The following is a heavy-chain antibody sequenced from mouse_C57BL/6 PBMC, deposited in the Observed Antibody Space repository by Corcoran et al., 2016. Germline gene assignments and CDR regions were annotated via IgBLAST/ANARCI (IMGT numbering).Heavy chain of an antibody. CDR1: GYTFTDYN. Sequence: EVQLQQSGPELVKPGASVKIPCKASGYTFTDYNMAWVKQSHGKSLEWIGAINPNNGGTIYNQQFKGKATLTVDKSSSTAYMERRSLASEDTAGYDCARSAGYCDYWGQGTTLTVSS. CDR3: ARSAGYCDY. CDR2: INPNNGGT. J-gene: IGHJ2*01. V-gene: IGHV1-18*01.